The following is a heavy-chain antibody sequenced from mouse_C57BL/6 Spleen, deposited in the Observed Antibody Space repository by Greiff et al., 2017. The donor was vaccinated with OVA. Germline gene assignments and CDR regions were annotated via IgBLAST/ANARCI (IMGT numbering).Heavy chain of an antibody. CDR3: ARAWDDGSFSYAMDY. Sequence: QVQLQQPGAELVKPGASVKLSCKASGYTFTSYWMHWVKQRPGQGLEWIGMIHPNSGSTNYNEKFQRKATLTADKSSSTAYMQLSSLTSEDSAVSYCARAWDDGSFSYAMDYWGQGTSVTVSS. V-gene: IGHV1-64*01. J-gene: IGHJ4*01. CDR1: GYTFTSYW. CDR2: IHPNSGST. D-gene: IGHD2-3*01.